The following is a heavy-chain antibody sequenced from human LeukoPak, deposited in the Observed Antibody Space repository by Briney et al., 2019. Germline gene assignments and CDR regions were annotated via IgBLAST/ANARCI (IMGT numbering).Heavy chain of an antibody. J-gene: IGHJ4*02. D-gene: IGHD5-24*01. CDR3: ARDPEPVEMAIHNRGNY. CDR1: GFTFSSYS. CDR2: ISSSSSYI. V-gene: IGHV3-21*01. Sequence: GGSLRLSCAASGFTFSSYSMNWVRQAPGKGLEWVSSISSSSSYIYYADSVKGRFTISRDNAKNSLYLQMNSLRAEDTAVYYCARDPEPVEMAIHNRGNYWGQGTLVTVSS.